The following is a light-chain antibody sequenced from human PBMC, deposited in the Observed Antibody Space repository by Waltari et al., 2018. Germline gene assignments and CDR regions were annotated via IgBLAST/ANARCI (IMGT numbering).Light chain of an antibody. CDR3: QQYYTAPYS. CDR1: QSVFYNSNNKHY. J-gene: IGKJ2*03. CDR2: WAS. Sequence: DIVMTQSPDSLAVSLGERATLTCTSSQSVFYNSNNKHYLAWYQQKVGQPPKLLIYWASSRESGVPDRFSGSVSGADFTLTISSLQAEDVAVYYCQQYYTAPYSFGQGTKLEIK. V-gene: IGKV4-1*01.